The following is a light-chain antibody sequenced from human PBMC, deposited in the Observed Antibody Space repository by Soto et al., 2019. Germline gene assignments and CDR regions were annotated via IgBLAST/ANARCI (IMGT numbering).Light chain of an antibody. Sequence: EIVMTQSPATLSVSPGERATLSCRASQSVKNNLAWYQQKPGQAPRLLIYDASTRATGFPARFSGSGSGTEFTLTISSLQSEDFAVYYCQQYNNWPPLTFGGGTKVEIK. J-gene: IGKJ4*01. V-gene: IGKV3-15*01. CDR2: DAS. CDR1: QSVKNN. CDR3: QQYNNWPPLT.